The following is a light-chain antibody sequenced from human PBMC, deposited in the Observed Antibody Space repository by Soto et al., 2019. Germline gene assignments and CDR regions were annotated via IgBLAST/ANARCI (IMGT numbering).Light chain of an antibody. Sequence: EFVLTQSPGTVSFSPMERATLSCRASQTVRNNYLAWYQQKPGQAPRLLIDDASSRATGIPDRFSGGGSGTDFTLTISRLEPEDVAVYYCQQFTSYPLTFGGGTKVDIK. V-gene: IGKV3-20*01. CDR1: QTVRNNY. CDR2: DAS. J-gene: IGKJ4*01. CDR3: QQFTSYPLT.